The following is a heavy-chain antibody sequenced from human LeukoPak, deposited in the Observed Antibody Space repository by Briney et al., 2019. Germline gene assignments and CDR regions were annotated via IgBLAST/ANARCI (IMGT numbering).Heavy chain of an antibody. D-gene: IGHD1/OR15-1a*01. CDR2: IKSKSDDGTR. Sequence: GGSLRLSCEASGFTFSKVWMSWVRQAPGKGLEWVGRIKSKSDDGTRDYAPPGRGRFTISRDDSKSTVYLQMESLRSEDTGVYYCCGTRGDLWGQGTLVNVSS. J-gene: IGHJ5*02. CDR3: CGTRGDL. CDR1: GFTFSKVW. V-gene: IGHV3-15*01.